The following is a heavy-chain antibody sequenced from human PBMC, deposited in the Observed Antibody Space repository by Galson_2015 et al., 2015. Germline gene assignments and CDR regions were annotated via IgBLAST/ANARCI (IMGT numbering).Heavy chain of an antibody. V-gene: IGHV3-7*03. J-gene: IGHJ4*02. CDR3: ASQTWTGYFDY. D-gene: IGHD3-10*01. CDR2: INKDGSEK. Sequence: SLRLSCAASGFTFSSYWMSWVRQAPGKGLEWVANINKDGSEKYYVDSVKGRFTISRDNAKNSLYLQMNSLRAEDTAVYYCASQTWTGYFDYWGQGILVTVSS. CDR1: GFTFSSYW.